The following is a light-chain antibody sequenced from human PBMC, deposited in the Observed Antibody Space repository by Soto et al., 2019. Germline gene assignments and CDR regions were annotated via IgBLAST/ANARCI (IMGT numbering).Light chain of an antibody. CDR3: SSFTASTTWV. Sequence: QSVLTQPASVSESPGQSITISCTGTSSDVGRYNYVSWYQQHPGKAPKLMIYEVSNRPSGVSNRFSGSKSGDTASLTISGLQAEDEADYYCSSFTASTTWVFGGGTQLTVL. V-gene: IGLV2-14*01. J-gene: IGLJ3*02. CDR1: SSDVGRYNY. CDR2: EVS.